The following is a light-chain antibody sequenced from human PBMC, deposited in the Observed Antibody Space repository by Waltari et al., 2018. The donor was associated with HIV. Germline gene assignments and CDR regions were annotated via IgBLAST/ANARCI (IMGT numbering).Light chain of an antibody. Sequence: QSALTPPPSASGSPGQSVTISCTGTSSDVGRYNYVSWYRQYTGNTPKLMIYEVTKRPSGVPDRFSGSKSGNTASLTVSGLQAEDEADYYCSSYAGYNTVVFGGGTKLTVL. V-gene: IGLV2-8*01. CDR2: EVT. CDR1: SSDVGRYNY. CDR3: SSYAGYNTVV. J-gene: IGLJ2*01.